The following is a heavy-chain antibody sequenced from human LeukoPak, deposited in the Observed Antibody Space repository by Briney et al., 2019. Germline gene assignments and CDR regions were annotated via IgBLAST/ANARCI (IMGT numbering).Heavy chain of an antibody. D-gene: IGHD1-1*01. CDR3: ARLAVGYNSASNWFDP. V-gene: IGHV3-48*03. CDR2: ISSSGSNI. CDR1: GFTFSNYE. Sequence: PGGSLRLSCVVSGFTFSNYEMNWVRKAPGKGLEWISYISSSGSNIYYADSVKGRFTISRDNAKNSLYLQMNSLRTEDTAVYYCARLAVGYNSASNWFDPWGQGTLVTVSS. J-gene: IGHJ5*02.